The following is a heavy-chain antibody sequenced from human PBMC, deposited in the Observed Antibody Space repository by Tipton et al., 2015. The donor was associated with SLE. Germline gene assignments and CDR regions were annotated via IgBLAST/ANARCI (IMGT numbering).Heavy chain of an antibody. D-gene: IGHD3-10*01. Sequence: QLVQSGGGLVQPGRSLRLSCAASRFTFDDYAIHWVRQAPGKGLEWVSGISWNSGEVDYADSVKGRFTISRDNAKNSIYLQMNSLRAEDTALYYCAKGGGTMVQVNGMDVWGQGTTVTVTS. J-gene: IGHJ6*02. CDR1: RFTFDDYA. CDR3: AKGGGTMVQVNGMDV. V-gene: IGHV3-9*01. CDR2: ISWNSGEV.